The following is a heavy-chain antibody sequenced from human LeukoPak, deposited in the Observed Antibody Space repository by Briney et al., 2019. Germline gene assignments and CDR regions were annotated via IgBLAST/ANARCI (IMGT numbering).Heavy chain of an antibody. CDR2: ISYDGSNK. CDR1: GFTFSSYA. V-gene: IGHV3-30-3*01. Sequence: PGRSLRLSCAASGFTFSSYAMHWVRQAPGKGLEWVAVISYDGSNKYYADSVKGRFTISRDNSKNTLYLQMNSLRAEDTAVYYCARESGGSQFSFDIWGQETMVTVSS. D-gene: IGHD1-26*01. CDR3: ARESGGSQFSFDI. J-gene: IGHJ3*02.